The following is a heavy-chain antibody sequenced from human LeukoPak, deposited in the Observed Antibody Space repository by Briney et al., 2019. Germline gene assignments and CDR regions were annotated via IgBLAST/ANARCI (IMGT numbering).Heavy chain of an antibody. J-gene: IGHJ4*02. CDR1: GGSISSSSYY. Sequence: SETLSLTCTVSGGSISSSSYYWGWIRQPPGKGLEWIGSIYYSGITYYNPSLKSRVTISVDTSKNQFSLKLSSVTAADTAVYYCARRRDFHFDFWGQGTLVTVSS. CDR2: IYYSGIT. V-gene: IGHV4-39*01. D-gene: IGHD3-9*01. CDR3: ARRRDFHFDF.